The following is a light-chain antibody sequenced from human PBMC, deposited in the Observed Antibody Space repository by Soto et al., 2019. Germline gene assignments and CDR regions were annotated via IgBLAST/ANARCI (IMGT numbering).Light chain of an antibody. V-gene: IGKV3-15*01. Sequence: EIVVTQSPAALSVSKGERATLSCRASQGIKDYVAWFQQKPGQAPRLLIYGASTRATAIPARFSGSGSGTEFTLSICSLQSEDFALYYCQLYNTWPRPFAEGTKVDIK. CDR2: GAS. J-gene: IGKJ1*01. CDR1: QGIKDY. CDR3: QLYNTWPRP.